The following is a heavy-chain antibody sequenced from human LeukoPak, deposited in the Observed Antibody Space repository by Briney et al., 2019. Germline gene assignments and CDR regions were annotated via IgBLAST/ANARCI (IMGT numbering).Heavy chain of an antibody. V-gene: IGHV1-18*01. Sequence: ASVKVSCKASGYTFTSYGISWVRQAPGHRLEWMGWISAYNGNTNYAQKLQGRVTMTTDTSTSTAYMELRSLRSDDTAVYYCARDAFPTMTPYFDYWGQGTLVTVSS. CDR1: GYTFTSYG. CDR2: ISAYNGNT. D-gene: IGHD3-22*01. CDR3: ARDAFPTMTPYFDY. J-gene: IGHJ4*02.